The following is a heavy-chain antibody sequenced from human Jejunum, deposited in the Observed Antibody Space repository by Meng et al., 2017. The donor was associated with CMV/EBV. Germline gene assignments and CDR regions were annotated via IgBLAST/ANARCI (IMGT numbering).Heavy chain of an antibody. CDR2: INPGNGDT. J-gene: IGHJ4*02. V-gene: IGHV1-3*01. D-gene: IGHD6-19*01. CDR1: GYTVPFYA. CDR3: AREGFSSGWSHFDS. Sequence: SGYTVPFYAMHWVRQAPGQRLEWMAWINPGNGDTEYSQKFQDRLTITVDTSANTASMELSSLRSEDTAVYYCAREGFSSGWSHFDSWGQGTLVTVSS.